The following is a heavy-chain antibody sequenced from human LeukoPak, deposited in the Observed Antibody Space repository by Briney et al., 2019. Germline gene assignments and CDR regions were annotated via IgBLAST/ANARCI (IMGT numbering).Heavy chain of an antibody. V-gene: IGHV3-23*01. CDR2: NSGSGGTT. D-gene: IGHD3-9*01. CDR1: GFTFSDYA. CDR3: AKRSRYYDILTGYYNDAFDI. J-gene: IGHJ3*02. Sequence: GGSLRLSCAASGFTFSDYAMTWVRQAPGKGLEWVSPNSGSGGTTFYADSVKGRFTISRDNSKNTLYLQMNSLRAEDTAVYYCAKRSRYYDILTGYYNDAFDIWGQGTMVTVSS.